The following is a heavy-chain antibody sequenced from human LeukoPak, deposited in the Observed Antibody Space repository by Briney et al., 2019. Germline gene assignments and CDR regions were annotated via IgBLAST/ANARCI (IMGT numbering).Heavy chain of an antibody. Sequence: PSETLSLTCAVYGGAFSGYYWSWIRQPPGKGQEWIGEINHSGSTNYNPSLKSRVTISVDTSKNQFSLKLSSVTAADTAVYYCARMTVGIAAAGKPMDVWGKGTTVTVSS. CDR1: GGAFSGYY. V-gene: IGHV4-34*01. CDR2: INHSGST. CDR3: ARMTVGIAAAGKPMDV. D-gene: IGHD6-13*01. J-gene: IGHJ6*03.